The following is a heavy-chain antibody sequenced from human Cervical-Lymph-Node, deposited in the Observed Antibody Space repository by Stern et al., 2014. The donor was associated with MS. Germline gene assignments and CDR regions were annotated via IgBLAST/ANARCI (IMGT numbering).Heavy chain of an antibody. Sequence: QVQLVQSGAEVKKPGSSVTVSCKASGGTFSSYAISWVRQAPGQGLEWMGGIIPILGTANSGQKFQGRVTITADESTSTAYMELSSLRSEDTAVYYCAREPRLDYYDSSGYLDYWGQGTLVTVSS. CDR1: GGTFSSYA. V-gene: IGHV1-69*01. CDR2: IIPILGTA. CDR3: AREPRLDYYDSSGYLDY. J-gene: IGHJ4*02. D-gene: IGHD3-22*01.